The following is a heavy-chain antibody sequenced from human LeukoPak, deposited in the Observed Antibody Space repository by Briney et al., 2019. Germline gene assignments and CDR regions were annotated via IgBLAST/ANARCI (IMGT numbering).Heavy chain of an antibody. CDR3: GKERYGSSSVVDY. V-gene: IGHV3-23*01. D-gene: IGHD6-6*01. J-gene: IGHJ4*01. CDR2: ITGSGDST. Sequence: GGSLRLSCAASGFTFTSYSMNWVRRAPGKGLEWVSGITGSGDSTYYADSVKGRFTISRDNSKNTVYLQMNSLRVEDTAVYHCGKERYGSSSVVDYWGHGTLVTVSS. CDR1: GFTFTSYS.